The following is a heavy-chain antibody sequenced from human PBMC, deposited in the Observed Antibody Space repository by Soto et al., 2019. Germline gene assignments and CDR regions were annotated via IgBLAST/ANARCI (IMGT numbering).Heavy chain of an antibody. CDR3: VKDGGKKVRGVITISKPFDY. CDR1: GFTFSSYA. Sequence: PGGSLRLSCSASGFTFSSYAMHWVRQAPGKGLEYVSAISSNGGSTYYADSVNGRFTISRDNSKNTLYLQMSSLRAEDTAVYYCVKDGGKKVRGVITISKPFDYWGQGTLVTVSS. D-gene: IGHD3-10*01. V-gene: IGHV3-64D*08. J-gene: IGHJ4*02. CDR2: ISSNGGST.